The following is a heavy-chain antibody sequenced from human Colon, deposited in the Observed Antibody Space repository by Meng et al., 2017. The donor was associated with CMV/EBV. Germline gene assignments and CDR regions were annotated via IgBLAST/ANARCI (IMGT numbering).Heavy chain of an antibody. CDR2: SYYGGNT. CDR3: ARGGTLQDYYYYYYGMDV. J-gene: IGHJ6*02. Sequence: GESLKISCAASGFSVTNNYFTWVRQAPGKGLERVAVSYYGGNTYYADSVKGRFTISRDNSKNSLYLQMNSLRGEDTAVYYCARGGTLQDYYYYYYGMDVWGQGTTVTVSS. V-gene: IGHV3-66*02. D-gene: IGHD3-16*01. CDR1: GFSVTNNY.